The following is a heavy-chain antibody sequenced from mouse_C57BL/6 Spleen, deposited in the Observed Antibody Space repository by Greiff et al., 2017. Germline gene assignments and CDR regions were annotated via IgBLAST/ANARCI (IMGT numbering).Heavy chain of an antibody. CDR3: ARGRRDYFDY. CDR1: GYTFTSYW. J-gene: IGHJ2*01. CDR2: IDPSDSYT. V-gene: IGHV1-69*01. Sequence: VKLQQPGAELVMPGASVKLSCKASGYTFTSYWMHWVKQRPGQGLEWIGEIDPSDSYTNYNQKFKGKSTLTVDKSSSTAYMQLSSLTSEDSAVYYCARGRRDYFDYWGQGTTLTVSS.